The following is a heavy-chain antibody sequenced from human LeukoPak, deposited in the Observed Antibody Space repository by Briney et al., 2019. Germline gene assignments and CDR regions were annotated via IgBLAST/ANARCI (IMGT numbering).Heavy chain of an antibody. J-gene: IGHJ4*02. CDR2: ISGSGGST. CDR3: AKGGPQFFDY. Sequence: PGGSLRLSCAASGFTVSSTYMSWVRQAPGRGLEWVSTISGSGGSTSSADSVKGRFTISRDNSRTTLYLQMNTLRAEDTAIYYCAKGGPQFFDYWGQGTLVTVSS. D-gene: IGHD5-24*01. V-gene: IGHV3-23*01. CDR1: GFTVSSTY.